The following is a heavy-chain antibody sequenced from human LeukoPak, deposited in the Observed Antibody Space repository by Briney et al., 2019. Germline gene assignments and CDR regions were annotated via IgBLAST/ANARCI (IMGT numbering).Heavy chain of an antibody. Sequence: GGSLRLSCAASGFTFSSYAMSWVRQAPGKGLEWVSAISGDGGSTYYADSVKGRFTISRDNSKNTLYLQMNSLRAEDTAVYYCANNLYYYDSSGYSIFVYWGQGTLVTVSS. CDR1: GFTFSSYA. V-gene: IGHV3-23*01. CDR3: ANNLYYYDSSGYSIFVY. J-gene: IGHJ4*02. D-gene: IGHD3-22*01. CDR2: ISGDGGST.